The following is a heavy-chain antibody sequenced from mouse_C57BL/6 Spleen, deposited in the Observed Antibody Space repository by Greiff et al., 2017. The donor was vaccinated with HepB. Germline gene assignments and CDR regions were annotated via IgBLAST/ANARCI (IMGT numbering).Heavy chain of an antibody. CDR2: ISRGSSTI. V-gene: IGHV5-17*01. Sequence: DVMVVESGGGLVKPGGSLKLSCAASGFTFSDYGMHWVRQAPEKGLEWVAYISRGSSTIYYADAVKGRFTIARDNAKNTLFLQMTSLRSKDTAMYYCAKVYDGYWYFDGWGTGTTVTVAS. J-gene: IGHJ1*03. D-gene: IGHD2-3*01. CDR3: AKVYDGYWYFDG. CDR1: GFTFSDYG.